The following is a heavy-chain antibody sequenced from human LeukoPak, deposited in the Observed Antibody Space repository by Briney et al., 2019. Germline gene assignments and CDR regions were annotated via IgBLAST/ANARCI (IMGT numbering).Heavy chain of an antibody. CDR3: AKDDAMVRGVIQQRELSWFDP. CDR1: GFTFDDYA. V-gene: IGHV3-9*01. D-gene: IGHD3-10*01. Sequence: PGRSLRLSCAASGFTFDDYAMHWVRQAPGKGLEWVSGISWNSGSIGYADSVKGRFTIPRDNAKNSLYLQMNSLRAEDTALYYCAKDDAMVRGVIQQRELSWFDPWGQGTLVTVSS. CDR2: ISWNSGSI. J-gene: IGHJ5*02.